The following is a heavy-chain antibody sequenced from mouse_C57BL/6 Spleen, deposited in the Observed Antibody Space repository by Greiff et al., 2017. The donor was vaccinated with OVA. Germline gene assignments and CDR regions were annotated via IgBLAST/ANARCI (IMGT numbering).Heavy chain of an antibody. Sequence: EVQVVESGGGLVKPGGSLKLSCAASGFTFSDYGMHWVRQAPEKGLEWVAYISSGSSTIYYADTVKGRFTISRDNAKNTLFLQMTSLRSEDTAMYYCARSTVVAPLAMDYWGQGTSVTVSS. CDR2: ISSGSSTI. CDR3: ARSTVVAPLAMDY. V-gene: IGHV5-17*01. D-gene: IGHD1-1*01. J-gene: IGHJ4*01. CDR1: GFTFSDYG.